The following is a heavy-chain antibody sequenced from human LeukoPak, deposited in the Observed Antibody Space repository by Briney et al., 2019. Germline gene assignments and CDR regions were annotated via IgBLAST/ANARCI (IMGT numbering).Heavy chain of an antibody. V-gene: IGHV3-48*03. Sequence: GGSLRLSCAASGFTFSSYEMNWVRQAPGKGLEWVAYISSSGSTIYYADSVKGRFTISRDNAKNSLYLQMNSLRAEDTAVYYCARGFWGSSYNWFDPWGQGALVTVSS. D-gene: IGHD5-18*01. J-gene: IGHJ5*02. CDR2: ISSSGSTI. CDR3: ARGFWGSSYNWFDP. CDR1: GFTFSSYE.